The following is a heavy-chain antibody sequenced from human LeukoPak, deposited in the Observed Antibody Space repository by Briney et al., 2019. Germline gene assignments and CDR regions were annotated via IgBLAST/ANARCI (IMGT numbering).Heavy chain of an antibody. CDR2: ISYDGSNK. J-gene: IGHJ3*02. D-gene: IGHD1-26*01. CDR3: ATLGAMGNI. V-gene: IGHV3-30*04. CDR1: GFTFSSYA. Sequence: GGSLRLSCAASGFTFSSYAMHWVRQAPGKGLEWVAVISYDGSNKYYADSVKGRFTISRDNSKNSLYLQMNSLRAEDTAVYYCATLGAMGNIWGQGTMVTVSS.